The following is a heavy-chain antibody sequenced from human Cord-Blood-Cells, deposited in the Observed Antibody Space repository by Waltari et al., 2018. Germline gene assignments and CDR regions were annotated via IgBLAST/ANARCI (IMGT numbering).Heavy chain of an antibody. CDR1: GYSISSGHY. Sequence: VQLQESGAGLVKASETLSLTCTVSGYSISSGHYWGWIRLLPGKGLEWIGSIYHSGSTYYNPSLKSRVTISVDTSKNQFFLKLSSVTAADTAVYYCARGNTYYDFWSGYHIGSFDYWGQGTLVTVSS. J-gene: IGHJ4*02. CDR2: IYHSGST. D-gene: IGHD3-3*01. V-gene: IGHV4-38-2*02. CDR3: ARGNTYYDFWSGYHIGSFDY.